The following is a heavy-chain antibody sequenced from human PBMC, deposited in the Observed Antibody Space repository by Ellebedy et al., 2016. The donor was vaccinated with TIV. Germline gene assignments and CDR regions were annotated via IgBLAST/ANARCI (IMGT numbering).Heavy chain of an antibody. CDR1: GFTFRSYW. V-gene: IGHV3-7*03. D-gene: IGHD2-8*01. CDR3: ARGGVPYAVDV. CDR2: IKQGGSEM. Sequence: GESLKISCAASGFTFRSYWMRWVRQTPGKGLEWVASIKQGGSEMYYADSVESRFTVSRDNAKNSLYLQMNSLRVEDTAGYYCARGGVPYAVDVWGQGTTVTVSS. J-gene: IGHJ6*02.